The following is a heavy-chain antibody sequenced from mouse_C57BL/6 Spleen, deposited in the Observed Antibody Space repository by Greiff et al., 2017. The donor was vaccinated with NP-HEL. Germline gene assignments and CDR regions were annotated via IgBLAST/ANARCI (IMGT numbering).Heavy chain of an antibody. CDR1: GYTFTSYW. V-gene: IGHV1-50*01. J-gene: IGHJ1*03. Sequence: QVQLQQPGAELVKPGASVKLSCKASGYTFTSYWMQWVKQRPGQGLEWIGEIDPSDSYTNYNQKFKGKATLTVDTSSSTAYMQLSSLTSEDSAVYDCARGGTTVVATDFDDWGTGTTVTVSS. CDR2: IDPSDSYT. CDR3: ARGGTTVVATDFDD. D-gene: IGHD1-1*01.